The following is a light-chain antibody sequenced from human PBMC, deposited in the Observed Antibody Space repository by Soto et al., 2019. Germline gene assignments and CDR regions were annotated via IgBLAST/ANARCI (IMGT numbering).Light chain of an antibody. CDR3: CPYAGTYHV. V-gene: IGLV2-8*01. CDR1: SSDVGGYNY. CDR2: EVN. Sequence: QSVLTQPPSASGSPGQSVTISCTGTSSDVGGYNYVSWYQQHPGKAPKIMIYEVNKRPSGVPDRFWGSKSGNTASLTISGLQSEDETEYHCCPYAGTYHVFGTGTKVTV. J-gene: IGLJ1*01.